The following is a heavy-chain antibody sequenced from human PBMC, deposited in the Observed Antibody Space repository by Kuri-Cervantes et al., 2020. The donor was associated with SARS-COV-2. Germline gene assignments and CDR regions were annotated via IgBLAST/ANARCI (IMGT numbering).Heavy chain of an antibody. CDR2: IYYSGST. CDR1: GGSISSYY. V-gene: IGHV4-59*08. Sequence: SETLSLTCTVSGGSISSYYWSWIRQPPGKGLEWIGYIYYSGSTNYNPSLKSRVTISVDTSKNQFSLKLSSVTAADTAVYYCASDSSGWDSLYYFDYWGQGTLVTVSS. D-gene: IGHD6-19*01. J-gene: IGHJ4*02. CDR3: ASDSSGWDSLYYFDY.